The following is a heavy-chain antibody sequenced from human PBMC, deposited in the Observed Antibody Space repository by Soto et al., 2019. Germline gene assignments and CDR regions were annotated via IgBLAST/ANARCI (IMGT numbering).Heavy chain of an antibody. Sequence: EVQLVDSGGGLVQPGGSLRLSCAASGFTFSSYWIHWVRQAPGEGLVWVSRIKGDGITTNYADSVKGRFTISRDYAKNKVFLQMNSLRAEDTAVYYCARGAFGAYYLDYWGQGTLVTVSS. CDR2: IKGDGITT. J-gene: IGHJ4*02. V-gene: IGHV3-74*01. CDR3: ARGAFGAYYLDY. CDR1: GFTFSSYW. D-gene: IGHD3-3*01.